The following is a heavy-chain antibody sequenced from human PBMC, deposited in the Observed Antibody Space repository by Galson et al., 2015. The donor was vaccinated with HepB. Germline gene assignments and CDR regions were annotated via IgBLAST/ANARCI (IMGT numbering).Heavy chain of an antibody. D-gene: IGHD2-2*01. CDR3: ARHCTTTSCFRS. V-gene: IGHV1-2*02. CDR2: INPNSGDT. Sequence: SVKVSCKASGYTFTGYYMHWVRQAPGQGLEWMGWINPNSGDTHYAQKFQGSVTMTRDTSISTAYMELSRLTSDDTAVYYCARHCTTTSCFRSWGQGTLVTVSS. J-gene: IGHJ5*02. CDR1: GYTFTGYY.